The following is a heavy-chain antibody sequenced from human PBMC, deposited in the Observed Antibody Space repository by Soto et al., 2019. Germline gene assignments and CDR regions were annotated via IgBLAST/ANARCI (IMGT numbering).Heavy chain of an antibody. Sequence: SDTLSLTCTISGTSVTSTTYSWGWIRQPPGKGLEWIGTIYYSENPYYNPSLMSRVTISVDTSKNQFSLKLISVTAADTAVYYCARLNGYCISTNCHGYDGMDVWGQGTTVT. D-gene: IGHD2-2*01. V-gene: IGHV4-39*01. CDR3: ARLNGYCISTNCHGYDGMDV. J-gene: IGHJ6*02. CDR2: IYYSENP. CDR1: GTSVTSTTYS.